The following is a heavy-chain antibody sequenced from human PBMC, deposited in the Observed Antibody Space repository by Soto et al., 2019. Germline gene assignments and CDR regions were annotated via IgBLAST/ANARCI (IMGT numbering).Heavy chain of an antibody. D-gene: IGHD2-2*01. CDR2: ISYDGGNK. J-gene: IGHJ6*02. V-gene: IGHV3-30*18. CDR1: GFTFSSYG. Sequence: GVLRLSCAASGFTFSSYGMHWVRQAPGKGLEWVTLISYDGGNKYHADSVKGRFSISRDNSRNTPYLQMNSLRPEDAAVYYCVKSLGFCSSSSCSRDYYYYYGMDVWGQGTTVTVSS. CDR3: VKSLGFCSSSSCSRDYYYYYGMDV.